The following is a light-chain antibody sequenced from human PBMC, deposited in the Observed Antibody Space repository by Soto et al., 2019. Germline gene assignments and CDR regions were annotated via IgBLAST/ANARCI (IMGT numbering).Light chain of an antibody. CDR1: EIGRKR. CDR3: QVWDSSSDTVV. J-gene: IGLJ2*01. Sequence: SYELTQQPSVSVAPGQTARITCGGNEIGRKRVHGYQQKPGQAPVLVVYDDSDRPSGIPERFSGSNSGNTATLTISRVEAGDEADYYCQVWDSSSDTVVFGGGTKLTVL. CDR2: DDS. V-gene: IGLV3-21*02.